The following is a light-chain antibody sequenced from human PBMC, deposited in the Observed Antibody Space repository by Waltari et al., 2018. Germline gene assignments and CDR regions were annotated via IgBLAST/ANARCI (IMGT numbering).Light chain of an antibody. CDR2: KVS. CDR1: QSLLPSNGNTY. J-gene: IGKJ1*01. CDR3: MQGTHFPPT. Sequence: DVVMTQSPLSLPITPGQPASMTCRSSQSLLPSNGNTYLSWFLQKPGQPPRRLIYKVSNRDAGVPDRFSGSGAGTDFTLKISRVEAEDVGVYYCMQGTHFPPTFGQGTKVEIK. V-gene: IGKV2-30*02.